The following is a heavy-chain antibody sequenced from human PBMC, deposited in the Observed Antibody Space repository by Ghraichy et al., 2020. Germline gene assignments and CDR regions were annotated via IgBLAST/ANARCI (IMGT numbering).Heavy chain of an antibody. Sequence: SETLSLTCAVYGGSFSGYYWSWIRQPPGKGLEWIGEINHSGSTNYNPSLKSRVTISVDTSKNQFSLKLSSVTAADTAVYYCARGRGAAAGRANLLYFDYWGQGTLVTVSS. J-gene: IGHJ4*02. CDR2: INHSGST. V-gene: IGHV4-34*01. D-gene: IGHD6-13*01. CDR1: GGSFSGYY. CDR3: ARGRGAAAGRANLLYFDY.